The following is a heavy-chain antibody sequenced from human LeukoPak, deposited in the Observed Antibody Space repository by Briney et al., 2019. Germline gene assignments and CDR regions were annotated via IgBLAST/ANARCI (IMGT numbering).Heavy chain of an antibody. Sequence: ASVKVSCKTSGYSFTNYGITWVRQAPGQGLEWMGWISGYNSKPFYAQNFQGRVTMTTDTSTSTVYMEVRSLRSDDTAVYYCASGIGSSSSWYVNYYYYYMDVWGKGTTVTISS. CDR3: ASGIGSSSSWYVNYYYYYMDV. V-gene: IGHV1-18*01. D-gene: IGHD6-13*01. CDR1: GYSFTNYG. J-gene: IGHJ6*03. CDR2: ISGYNSKP.